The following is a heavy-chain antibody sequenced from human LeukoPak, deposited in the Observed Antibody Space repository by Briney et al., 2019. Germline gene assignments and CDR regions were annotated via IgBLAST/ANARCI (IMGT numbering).Heavy chain of an antibody. V-gene: IGHV1-69*05. CDR2: IIPIFGTA. CDR3: ASRYYYDSSEDI. Sequence: SVKVSCKASGGTFSSYAISWVRQAPGQGVEWMGRIIPIFGTANYAQTFQGRVTITTDESTSTAYMALSSLRSEDTAGYYCASRYYYDSSEDIWGQGTMVTVSS. D-gene: IGHD3-22*01. J-gene: IGHJ3*02. CDR1: GGTFSSYA.